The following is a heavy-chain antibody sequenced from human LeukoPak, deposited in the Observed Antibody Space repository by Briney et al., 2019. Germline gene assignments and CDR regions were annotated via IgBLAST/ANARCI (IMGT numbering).Heavy chain of an antibody. CDR3: ARDVVAAAGTWDY. CDR2: IYTSGST. V-gene: IGHV4-61*02. Sequence: SETLSLTCTVSGGSISSGSYYWSWIRQPAGKGLEWIGRIYTSGSTDYNPSLKSRLTMSVGTSKNQFSLKLGSVTAADTAVYYCARDVVAAAGTWDYWGQGTLVTVSS. D-gene: IGHD6-13*01. J-gene: IGHJ4*02. CDR1: GGSISSGSYY.